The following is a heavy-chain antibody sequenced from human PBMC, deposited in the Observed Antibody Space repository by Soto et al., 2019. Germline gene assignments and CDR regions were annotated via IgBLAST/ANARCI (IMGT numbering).Heavy chain of an antibody. J-gene: IGHJ4*02. D-gene: IGHD5-18*01. Sequence: QVQLQEAGPGLINSSEALSLTCTVSGGSFSTYYWTWIRQPPGKGLEWIGYIYYNGNTNYNPSLKSRVTLSVDTSRNEFSLNLSAVTAAETAVYYCALERGYIAGPRINHYFDYRGQGSLVTVSS. V-gene: IGHV4-59*01. CDR1: GGSFSTYY. CDR2: IYYNGNT. CDR3: ALERGYIAGPRINHYFDY.